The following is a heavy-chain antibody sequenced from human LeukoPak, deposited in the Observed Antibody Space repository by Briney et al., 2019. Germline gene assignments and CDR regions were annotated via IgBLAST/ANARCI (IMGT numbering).Heavy chain of an antibody. CDR2: IYYSGST. V-gene: IGHV4-39*07. D-gene: IGHD2-2*03. CDR1: GGSLSSSSYY. CDR3: ARVLDGRMRFTDYYYYYMDV. J-gene: IGHJ6*03. Sequence: SETQSLTCTVSGGSLSSSSYYWGWIRQPPGKGLEWIGSIYYSGSTYYNPSLKSRVTISVDTSKNQFSLKLSFVTAADTAVYYCARVLDGRMRFTDYYYYYMDVWGKGTTVTVSS.